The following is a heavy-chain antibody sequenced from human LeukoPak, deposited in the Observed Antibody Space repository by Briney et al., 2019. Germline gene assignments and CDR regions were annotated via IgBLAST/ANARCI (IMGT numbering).Heavy chain of an antibody. CDR3: ARGKRLSLYYYYMDV. J-gene: IGHJ6*03. V-gene: IGHV4-34*01. D-gene: IGHD6-25*01. CDR1: GGSFSGYY. CDR2: INHSGST. Sequence: SETLSLTCAVYGGSFSGYYWSWIRQPPGKGLEWIGEINHSGSTNYNPSLKSRVTISVDTSKNQFSLKLSSVTAADTAVYYCARGKRLSLYYYYMDVWGKATTVTVSS.